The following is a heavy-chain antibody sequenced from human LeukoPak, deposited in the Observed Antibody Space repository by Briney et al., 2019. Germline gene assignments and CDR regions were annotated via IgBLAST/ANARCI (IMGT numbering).Heavy chain of an antibody. CDR3: ARANDCSGGSCYQYYMDV. CDR1: GFTFSSYS. V-gene: IGHV3-21*01. Sequence: PGGSLRLSCAASGFTFSSYSMNWVRQAPGKGLECVSSISSSSSYIYYADSVKGRFTISRDNAKNSLYLQMNSLRAEDTAVYYCARANDCSGGSCYQYYMDVWGKGTTVTVSS. J-gene: IGHJ6*03. D-gene: IGHD2-15*01. CDR2: ISSSSSYI.